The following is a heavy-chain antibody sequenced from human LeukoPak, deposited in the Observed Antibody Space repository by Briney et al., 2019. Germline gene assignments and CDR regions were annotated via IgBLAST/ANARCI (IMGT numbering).Heavy chain of an antibody. Sequence: ASVKVSCKASGYTFTSYDINWVRQATGQGLEWMGWMNPNSGNTGYAQKFQGRVTITRNTSISTAYMELRSLRSDDTAVYYCARDLGIGGHFDFWGQGTLVTVSS. J-gene: IGHJ4*02. D-gene: IGHD7-27*01. CDR2: MNPNSGNT. V-gene: IGHV1-8*03. CDR3: ARDLGIGGHFDF. CDR1: GYTFTSYD.